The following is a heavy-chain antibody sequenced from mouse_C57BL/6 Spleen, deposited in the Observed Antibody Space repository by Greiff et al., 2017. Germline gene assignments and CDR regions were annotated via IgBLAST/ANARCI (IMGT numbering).Heavy chain of an antibody. J-gene: IGHJ3*01. CDR2: IYPGDGDT. V-gene: IGHV1-80*01. Sequence: VQVVESGAELVKPGASVKISCKASGYAFSSYWMNWVKQRPGKGLEWIGQIYPGDGDTNYNGKFKGKATLTADKSSSTAYMQLSSLTSEDSAVYFCARGTYGNYPFAYWGQGTLVTVSA. CDR3: ARGTYGNYPFAY. CDR1: GYAFSSYW. D-gene: IGHD2-1*01.